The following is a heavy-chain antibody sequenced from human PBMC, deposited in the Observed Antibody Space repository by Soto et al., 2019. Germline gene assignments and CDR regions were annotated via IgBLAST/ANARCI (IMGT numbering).Heavy chain of an antibody. CDR2: INHRGRS. CDR1: GGSLSGYY. Sequence: SEILSLTCAVNGGSLSGYYWSWIRQSPGKGLEWIGEINHRGRSDYNPSLKSRVTLSIDASMNRVTLELTSVTAADTAVYYCARSDNRNSLYGVDVWGQGTAVTVSS. D-gene: IGHD1-7*01. CDR3: ARSDNRNSLYGVDV. V-gene: IGHV4-34*01. J-gene: IGHJ6*02.